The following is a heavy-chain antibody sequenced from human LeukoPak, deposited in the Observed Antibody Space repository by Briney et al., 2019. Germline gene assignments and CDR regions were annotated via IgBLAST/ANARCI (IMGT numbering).Heavy chain of an antibody. D-gene: IGHD3-22*01. CDR3: ARDYYYDSIGSTDSDAFDI. V-gene: IGHV3-21*01. CDR1: GSTFSSYS. Sequence: PGGSLRLSCAASGSTFSSYSMNWVRQAPGKGLEWVSSISSSSSYIYYADSVKGRFTISRDNAKNSLYLQMNSLRAEDTAVYYCARDYYYDSIGSTDSDAFDIWGQGTMVTVSS. J-gene: IGHJ3*02. CDR2: ISSSSSYI.